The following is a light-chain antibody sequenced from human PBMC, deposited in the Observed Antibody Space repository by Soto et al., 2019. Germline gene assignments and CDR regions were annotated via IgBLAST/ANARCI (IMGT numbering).Light chain of an antibody. CDR3: QQYDDLPIT. Sequence: DIQMTQSPSSLSASVGDRVTITCQASQDITNYLNWYQQKPGKPPKLLINDAYNLETGVPSRFSGSGSGTHFSFTINSLQPEDFATYYCQQYDDLPITFGLGTHLDIK. CDR1: QDITNY. CDR2: DAY. J-gene: IGKJ5*01. V-gene: IGKV1-33*01.